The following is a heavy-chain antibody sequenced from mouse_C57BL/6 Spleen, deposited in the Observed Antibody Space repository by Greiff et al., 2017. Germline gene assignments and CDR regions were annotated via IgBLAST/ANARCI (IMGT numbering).Heavy chain of an antibody. CDR1: GYTFTDYY. CDR2: INPNNGGT. Sequence: VQLQQSGPELVKPGASVKISCKASGYTFTDYYMNWVKQSHGKSLEWIGDINPNNGGTSYNQKFKGKATLTVDKSSSTAYMELRSLTSEDSAVYYCATTVGFAYWGQGTLVTVSA. CDR3: ATTVGFAY. J-gene: IGHJ3*01. V-gene: IGHV1-26*01. D-gene: IGHD1-1*01.